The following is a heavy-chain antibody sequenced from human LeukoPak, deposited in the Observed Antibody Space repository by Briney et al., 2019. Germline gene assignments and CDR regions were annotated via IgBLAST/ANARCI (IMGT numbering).Heavy chain of an antibody. CDR3: ARDLLGEPGNFAY. CDR1: GFTFSHYS. D-gene: IGHD3-16*01. J-gene: IGHJ4*02. CDR2: ISSSTYI. V-gene: IGHV3-21*01. Sequence: GGSLRLSCAASGFTFSHYSMNWVRQSPGKGLEWVSSISSSTYIYYAASLKGRFTISRDNAKNSLYLQMNSLRAEDTAVYYWARDLLGEPGNFAYCGQGTLVTVSS.